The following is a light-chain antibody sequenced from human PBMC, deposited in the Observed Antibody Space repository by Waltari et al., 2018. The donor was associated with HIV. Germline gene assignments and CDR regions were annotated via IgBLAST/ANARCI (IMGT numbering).Light chain of an antibody. CDR1: QSITTY. CDR3: QQSYSSLS. CDR2: AAS. J-gene: IGKJ5*01. V-gene: IGKV1-39*01. Sequence: DIQMSHSPSSLSASVGDRVTISCRASQSITTYLNWYHQKPGKAPKLLIYAASSLHSGVPSRFSGSGSGTDFTLTISSLQPDDFATYYCQQSYSSLSFGQGTRLDIK.